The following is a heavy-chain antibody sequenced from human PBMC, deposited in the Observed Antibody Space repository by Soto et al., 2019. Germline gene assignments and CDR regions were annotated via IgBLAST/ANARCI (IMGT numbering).Heavy chain of an antibody. J-gene: IGHJ4*02. CDR1: GDSVSSNDAV. CDR3: ASLVGNCWLDH. CDR2: TYSRSIWQT. D-gene: IGHD1-1*01. V-gene: IGHV6-1*01. Sequence: QVQLQQSGPGLVKPSQTLSLTCAISGDSVSSNDAVWNWIRQSPSRGLEWLGRTYSRSIWQTEETVSVKGRTSIYPDVSKSQFSRQLNSVTPEDTAMYFCASLVGNCWLDHWGQGMLVTVSA.